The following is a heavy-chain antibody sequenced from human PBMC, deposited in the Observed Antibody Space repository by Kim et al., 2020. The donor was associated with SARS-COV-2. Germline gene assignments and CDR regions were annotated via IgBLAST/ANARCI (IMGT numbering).Heavy chain of an antibody. J-gene: IGHJ5*02. Sequence: FQGRVTMTRDTSTSTGYMELSSLRSEDTAVYYCAKSRGVVPAAPNWFDPWGQGTLVTVSS. V-gene: IGHV1-46*01. CDR3: AKSRGVVPAAPNWFDP. D-gene: IGHD2-2*01.